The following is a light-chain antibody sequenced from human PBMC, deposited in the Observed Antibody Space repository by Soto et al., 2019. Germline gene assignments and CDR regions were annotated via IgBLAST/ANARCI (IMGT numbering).Light chain of an antibody. Sequence: ERMMTQDPAPLSLYPREKNTPARRARQSVSSNLAWFQQKPGQAPRLLIFGASTRATGVPARFSGSGSGTDFTLTISSLQSEDFEVYYCLQHEIWPQYTFGQGTK. J-gene: IGKJ2*01. CDR3: LQHEIWPQYT. CDR1: QSVSSN. CDR2: GAS. V-gene: IGKV3-15*01.